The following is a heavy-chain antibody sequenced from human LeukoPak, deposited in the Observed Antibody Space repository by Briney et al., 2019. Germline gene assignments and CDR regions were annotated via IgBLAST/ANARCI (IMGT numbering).Heavy chain of an antibody. D-gene: IGHD3-16*01. V-gene: IGHV1-18*01. J-gene: IGHJ4*02. CDR1: GYTFTSYG. Sequence: ASVKVSCKASGYTFTSYGISWVRQAPGQGLEWMGWISAYNGNTNYAQKLQGRVTMTTDTSTSTAYMELRSLRSDDTAVYYCARGEFTFGGVMWSDYWGQGILVIVSS. CDR2: ISAYNGNT. CDR3: ARGEFTFGGVMWSDY.